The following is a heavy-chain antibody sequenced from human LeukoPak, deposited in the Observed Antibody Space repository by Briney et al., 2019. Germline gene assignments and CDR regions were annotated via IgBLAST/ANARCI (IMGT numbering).Heavy chain of an antibody. D-gene: IGHD6-13*01. CDR2: MSYSGAT. J-gene: IGHJ6*02. Sequence: PSETLSLTCTVSGGSISSSSYHWGWIRQSPGEGLQWITSMSYSGATYYNPSLQSRVTISVDTSKNQFSLKLSSVTAADTAVYYCARIAAAGTRNYYYYGMDVWGQGTTVTVSS. V-gene: IGHV4-39*07. CDR3: ARIAAAGTRNYYYYGMDV. CDR1: GGSISSSSYH.